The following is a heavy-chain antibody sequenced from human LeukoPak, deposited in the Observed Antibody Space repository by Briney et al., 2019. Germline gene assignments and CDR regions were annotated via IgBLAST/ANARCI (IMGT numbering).Heavy chain of an antibody. J-gene: IGHJ4*02. Sequence: SETLSLTCAVYGGSFSGYYWSWIRQPPGKGLEWIGEINHSGSTNYNPSLKSRVTISVDTSKNQFSQKLSSVTAADTAVYYCARGRAFSSSWYSYWGQGTLVTVSS. D-gene: IGHD6-13*01. V-gene: IGHV4-34*01. CDR1: GGSFSGYY. CDR3: ARGRAFSSSWYSY. CDR2: INHSGST.